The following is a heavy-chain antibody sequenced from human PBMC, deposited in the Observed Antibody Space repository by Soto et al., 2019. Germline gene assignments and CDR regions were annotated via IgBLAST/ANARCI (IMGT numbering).Heavy chain of an antibody. CDR2: ISYDGSNK. J-gene: IGHJ4*02. CDR1: GFTFSSYA. V-gene: IGHV3-30*14. CDR3: ARDKDWAFDY. D-gene: IGHD3-9*01. Sequence: GGSLRLSCAASGFTFSSYAMHWVRQAPGKGLEWVAVISYDGSNKYYADSVKGRFTISRDNSKNTLYLQMNSLRAEDTAVYYCARDKDWAFDYGGQGTLVTVSS.